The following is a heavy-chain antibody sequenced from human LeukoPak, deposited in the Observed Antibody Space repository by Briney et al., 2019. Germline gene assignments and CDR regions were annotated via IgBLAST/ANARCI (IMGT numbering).Heavy chain of an antibody. CDR2: INPSGGST. V-gene: IGHV1-46*01. J-gene: IGHJ6*02. Sequence: ASVKGSCKASVDTFTSNYMHCVRQAPREGLEWRGIINPSGGSTSNAQKFQGRVTMTSDTSTRTVYMELRSLRSEDTAVYYCARDRARQNQDGMDVWGQGTTVTVSS. CDR1: VDTFTSNY. CDR3: ARDRARQNQDGMDV. D-gene: IGHD1-14*01.